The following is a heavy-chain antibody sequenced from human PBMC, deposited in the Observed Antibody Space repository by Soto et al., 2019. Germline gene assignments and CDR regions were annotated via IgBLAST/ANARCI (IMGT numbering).Heavy chain of an antibody. D-gene: IGHD3-10*01. V-gene: IGHV4-59*01. CDR2: IYYSGST. J-gene: IGHJ6*03. CDR1: GGSISSYY. CDR3: ARRLASYYYGSGSYYNLPPYYYYYYMDV. Sequence: QVQLQESGPGLVKPSETLSLTCTVSGGSISSYYWSWIRQPPGKGLEWIGYIYYSGSTNYNPSLKSRVTISVDTSKNQFSLKLSSVTAADTAVYYCARRLASYYYGSGSYYNLPPYYYYYYMDVWGKGTTVTVSS.